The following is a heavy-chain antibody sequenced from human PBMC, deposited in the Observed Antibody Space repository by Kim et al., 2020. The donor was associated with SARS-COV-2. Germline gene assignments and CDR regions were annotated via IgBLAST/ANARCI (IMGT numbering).Heavy chain of an antibody. V-gene: IGHV3-23*01. D-gene: IGHD3-10*01. CDR2: ITGGGDNT. CDR3: AKRFYPASGSLDY. J-gene: IGHJ4*02. Sequence: GGSLRLSCAASGFSFSTYAMTWVRQAPGKGLEWVSAITGGGDNTYYADSVKGRFTISRDNSKNTLFLQMNSLGAEDTAVYYCAKRFYPASGSLDYWGQGTLVTVSS. CDR1: GFSFSTYA.